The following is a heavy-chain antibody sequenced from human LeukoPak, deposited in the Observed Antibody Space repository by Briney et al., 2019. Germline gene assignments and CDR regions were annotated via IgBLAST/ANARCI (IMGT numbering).Heavy chain of an antibody. Sequence: ASVKVSCKASGYTFSSYGISWVRQAPGQGLEWMGWISGHNGNTNYAQKVQGRVTMTTDTSTSTAYMELRSLRSDDTAVYYCARVDTVMVTDYWGQGTLVTVSS. V-gene: IGHV1-18*01. CDR1: GYTFSSYG. CDR3: ARVDTVMVTDY. CDR2: ISGHNGNT. D-gene: IGHD5-18*01. J-gene: IGHJ4*02.